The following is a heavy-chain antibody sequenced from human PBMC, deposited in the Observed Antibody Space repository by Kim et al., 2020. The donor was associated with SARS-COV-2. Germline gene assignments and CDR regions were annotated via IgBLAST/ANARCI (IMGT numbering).Heavy chain of an antibody. J-gene: IGHJ5*02. CDR1: GYTFTGYY. Sequence: ASVKVSCKASGYTFTGYYMHWVRQAPGQGLEWMGWINPNSGGTNYAQKFQGRVTMTRDTSISTAYMELSRLRSDDTAVYYCATLGEVVVVPAAIWGVGYNWFAPWGQGALVTVSS. CDR3: ATLGEVVVVPAAIWGVGYNWFAP. V-gene: IGHV1-2*02. D-gene: IGHD2-2*02. CDR2: INPNSGGT.